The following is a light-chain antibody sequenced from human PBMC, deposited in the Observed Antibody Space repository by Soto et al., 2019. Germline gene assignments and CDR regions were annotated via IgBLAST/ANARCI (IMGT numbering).Light chain of an antibody. CDR2: GAS. J-gene: IGKJ1*01. Sequence: EIVLTQSPGTLSLSPGERATLSCRASQSVSSGYLAWYQQKPGQAPRLLIYGASSRATVIPRRFSGSGSGTDFTLTISSLEHEEFAVYYCQQYGDSPRTFGKGTKVEI. CDR1: QSVSSGY. V-gene: IGKV3-20*01. CDR3: QQYGDSPRT.